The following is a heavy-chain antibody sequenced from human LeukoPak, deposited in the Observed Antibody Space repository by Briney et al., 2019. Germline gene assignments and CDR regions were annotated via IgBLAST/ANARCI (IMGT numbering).Heavy chain of an antibody. CDR1: GGSISSGSYY. CDR2: IYTSGST. D-gene: IGHD3-22*01. V-gene: IGHV4-61*02. J-gene: IGHJ3*02. Sequence: SQTLSLTCTVSGGSISSGSYYWSWIRQPAGKGLEWFGRIYTSGSTNYNPSLKSRVTISVDTSKNQFSLKLSSVTAADTAVYYCARSLHYYDSSGCYDAFDIWGQGTMVTVSS. CDR3: ARSLHYYDSSGCYDAFDI.